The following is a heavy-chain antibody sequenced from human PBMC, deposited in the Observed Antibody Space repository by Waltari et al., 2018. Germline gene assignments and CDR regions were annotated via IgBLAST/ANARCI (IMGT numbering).Heavy chain of an antibody. CDR2: IYHSGRT. CDR1: GGSISSSNW. J-gene: IGHJ1*01. V-gene: IGHV4-4*02. CDR3: ARGGGFGELLSSAEYFQH. Sequence: QVQLQESGPGLVKPSGTLSLTCAVSGGSISSSNWWSWVRQPPGKGLEWIGEIYHSGRTNDNPSPKSRVTISVDKAKNQFSLKLGSGTAADTAVYYCARGGGFGELLSSAEYFQHWGQGTLVTVSS. D-gene: IGHD3-10*01.